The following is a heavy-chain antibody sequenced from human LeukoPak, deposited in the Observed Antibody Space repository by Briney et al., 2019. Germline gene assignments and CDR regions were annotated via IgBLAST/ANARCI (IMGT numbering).Heavy chain of an antibody. Sequence: GGSLRLSCAASGFTFSTHWMHWARQAPGKGLEWVSRMNSDGSSSSYADSVKGRFTISRDNAKSTLYLQMNSLRAEDTAVYYCARGGDGSNIYWYFDLWGRGTLVTVTS. V-gene: IGHV3-74*01. CDR3: ARGGDGSNIYWYFDL. CDR1: GFTFSTHW. J-gene: IGHJ2*01. CDR2: MNSDGSSS. D-gene: IGHD5-24*01.